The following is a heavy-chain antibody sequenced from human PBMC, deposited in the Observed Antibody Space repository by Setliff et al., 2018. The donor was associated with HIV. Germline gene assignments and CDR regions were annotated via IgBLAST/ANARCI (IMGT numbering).Heavy chain of an antibody. CDR2: VIPILRVA. Sequence: SVKVSCKASGGTFSSHAITWVRQAPGQGLEWMGEVIPILRVARYAQRFQDRVSITADKSSTTSYMELSSLKSEDTAVYYRARNLVVVAPTVDYFGMDVWGQGTTVTVSS. CDR3: ARNLVVVAPTVDYFGMDV. J-gene: IGHJ6*02. V-gene: IGHV1-69*10. CDR1: GGTFSSHA. D-gene: IGHD2-15*01.